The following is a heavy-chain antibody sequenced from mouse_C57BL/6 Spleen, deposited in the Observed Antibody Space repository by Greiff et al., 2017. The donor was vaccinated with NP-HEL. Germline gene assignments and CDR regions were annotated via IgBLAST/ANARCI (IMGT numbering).Heavy chain of an antibody. CDR3: ARPGPYYFDY. J-gene: IGHJ2*01. V-gene: IGHV1-81*01. D-gene: IGHD4-1*01. Sequence: QVQLKESGAELARPGASVKLSCKASGYTFTSYGISWVKQRTGQGLEWIGEIYPRSGNTYYNEKFKGKATLTADKSSSTAYMELRSLTSEDSAVYVCARPGPYYFDYWGQGTTLTVSS. CDR1: GYTFTSYG. CDR2: IYPRSGNT.